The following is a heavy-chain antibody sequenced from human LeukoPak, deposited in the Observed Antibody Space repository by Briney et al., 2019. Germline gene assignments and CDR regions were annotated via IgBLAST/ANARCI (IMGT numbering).Heavy chain of an antibody. CDR2: ISTSISYI. CDR3: ARDPVAVASARPFDY. D-gene: IGHD6-19*01. J-gene: IGHJ4*02. CDR1: GFTFSSSS. Sequence: GGSLRLSCAASGFTFSSSSMNWVRQAPGKGLEWVSSISTSISYIYYADSVKGRFTISRDNAKNSLYLQMNSLRAEDTAIYYCARDPVAVASARPFDYWGQGTLVTVSS. V-gene: IGHV3-21*01.